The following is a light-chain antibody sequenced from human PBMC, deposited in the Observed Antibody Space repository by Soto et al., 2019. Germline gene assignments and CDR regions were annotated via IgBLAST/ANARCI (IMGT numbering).Light chain of an antibody. J-gene: IGLJ2*01. CDR1: SSDVGGYNF. CDR3: CSYAGNYIHVV. V-gene: IGLV2-11*01. Sequence: QSVLTQPHSVSGSPGQSVTISCTGTSSDVGGYNFVSWYQHHPGKAPKLMIYDVSKRPSGVPDRFSGSKSGHTASLTISGLQAEDEGDYYCCSYAGNYIHVVFGGGTQLTVL. CDR2: DVS.